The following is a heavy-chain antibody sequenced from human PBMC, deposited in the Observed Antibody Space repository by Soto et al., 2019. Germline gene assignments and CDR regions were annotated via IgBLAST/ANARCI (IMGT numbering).Heavy chain of an antibody. J-gene: IGHJ3*02. D-gene: IGHD3-16*01. CDR2: INPNSGGT. CDR3: ARLGHLVPRGSDAFDI. Sequence: ASVKVSCKASGYTFTGYYMHWVRQAPGQGLEWMGWINPNSGGTNYAQKFQGWVTMTRDTSISTAYMELSRLRSDDTAVYYCARLGHLVPRGSDAFDIWGQGTMVTVSS. V-gene: IGHV1-2*04. CDR1: GYTFTGYY.